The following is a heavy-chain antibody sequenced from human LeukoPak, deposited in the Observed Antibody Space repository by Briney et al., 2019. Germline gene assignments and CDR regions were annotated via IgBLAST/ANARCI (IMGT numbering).Heavy chain of an antibody. J-gene: IGHJ4*02. Sequence: TLSLTCTVSGGSISSGGYYWSWIRQPPGKGLEWIGYIYHSGSTYYNPSLKSRVTISVDRSKNQFSLKLSSVTAADTAVYYCAGGREVVVAASYYFDYWGQGTLVTVSS. D-gene: IGHD2-15*01. CDR3: AGGREVVVAASYYFDY. CDR1: GGSISSGGYY. V-gene: IGHV4-30-2*01. CDR2: IYHSGST.